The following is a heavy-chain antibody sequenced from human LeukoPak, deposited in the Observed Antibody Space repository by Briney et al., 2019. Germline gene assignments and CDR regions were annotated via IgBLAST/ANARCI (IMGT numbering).Heavy chain of an antibody. D-gene: IGHD4-17*01. Sequence: SETLSLTCTVSGGSVSSGGYYWSWIRQPPGKGLEWVGCFHYSGITNNNPSLKSRVTTSLDTSKNQFSLRLSSVTAADTAVYYCTRGRRMVTTTAFDVWGQGTMVTVSS. V-gene: IGHV4-61*08. J-gene: IGHJ3*01. CDR3: TRGRRMVTTTAFDV. CDR1: GGSVSSGGYY. CDR2: FHYSGIT.